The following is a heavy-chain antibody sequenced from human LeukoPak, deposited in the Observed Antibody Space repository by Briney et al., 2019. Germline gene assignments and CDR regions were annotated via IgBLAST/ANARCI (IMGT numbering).Heavy chain of an antibody. V-gene: IGHV1-2*02. Sequence: ASVKVSCTASGYTFSDYYIHWVRQAPGQGLEWMGWITPNSGGTKYAQRFQGRVTMTRDTSISTAYMDLRSLGSDDTAVFYCVRKSATRRTSEFDYWGQGAPVTVSS. J-gene: IGHJ4*02. CDR3: VRKSATRRTSEFDY. CDR1: GYTFSDYY. D-gene: IGHD2-15*01. CDR2: ITPNSGGT.